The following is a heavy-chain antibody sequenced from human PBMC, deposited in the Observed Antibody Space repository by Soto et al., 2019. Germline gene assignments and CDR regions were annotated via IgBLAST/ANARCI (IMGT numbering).Heavy chain of an antibody. V-gene: IGHV1-69*06. J-gene: IGHJ6*02. CDR2: IIPIFGTA. CDR3: GTSNYDFWSGYYARLYYYYGMDV. CDR1: GGTFSSYA. D-gene: IGHD3-3*01. Sequence: SVKVSCKASGGTFSSYAISWVRQAPGQGLEWMGGIIPIFGTANYAQKFQGRVTITADKSTSTAYMELSSLRSEDTAVYYCGTSNYDFWSGYYARLYYYYGMDVWGQGTKVTVSS.